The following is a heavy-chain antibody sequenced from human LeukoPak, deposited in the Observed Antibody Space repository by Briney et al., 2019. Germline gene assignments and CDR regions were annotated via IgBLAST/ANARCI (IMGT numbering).Heavy chain of an antibody. Sequence: GGSLRLSCAATGFTFSSYAMHWVRQAPGKGLEWVAVISYDGTNKYYTDSVKGRFTISRDNSKSTLYLQMNSLRAEDTAVYYCARDCCGEWYFFDSWGQGTLVTVSS. CDR3: ARDCCGEWYFFDS. CDR2: ISYDGTNK. J-gene: IGHJ4*02. D-gene: IGHD3-10*01. CDR1: GFTFSSYA. V-gene: IGHV3-30-3*01.